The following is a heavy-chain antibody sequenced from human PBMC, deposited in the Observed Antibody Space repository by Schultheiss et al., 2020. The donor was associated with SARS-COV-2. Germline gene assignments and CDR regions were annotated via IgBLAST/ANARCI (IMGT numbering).Heavy chain of an antibody. Sequence: GGSLRLSCAGSGFTFSNAWMNLVRQAPGKGLEWVGRIKSKTDGGTTDYAAPVKGRFTISRDDSKNSLYLQMNSLRAEDTAVYYCARLRWENIYYGMDVWGQGTTVTVSS. CDR2: IKSKTDGGTT. V-gene: IGHV3-15*01. J-gene: IGHJ6*02. CDR3: ARLRWENIYYGMDV. CDR1: GFTFSNAW. D-gene: IGHD2-21*01.